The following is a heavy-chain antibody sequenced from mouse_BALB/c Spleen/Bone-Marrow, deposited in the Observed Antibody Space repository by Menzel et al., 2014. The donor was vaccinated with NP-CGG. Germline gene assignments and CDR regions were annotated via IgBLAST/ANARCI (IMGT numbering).Heavy chain of an antibody. V-gene: IGHV1-82*01. J-gene: IGHJ4*01. CDR3: ANYYGSSQGAMDY. CDR2: VYPGDGDT. D-gene: IGHD1-1*01. Sequence: VQLQQSGPELVKPGASVKISCKASGYAFSSSWMNWVKQRPGQGLEWIGRVYPGDGDTNYNGNFKGKATLTADKSSSTAYMQVSSLTSVDSAVYFCANYYGSSQGAMDYWGQGTSVTVSA. CDR1: GYAFSSSW.